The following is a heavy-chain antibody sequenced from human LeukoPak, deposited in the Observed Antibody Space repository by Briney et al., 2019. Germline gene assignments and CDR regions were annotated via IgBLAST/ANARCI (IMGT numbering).Heavy chain of an antibody. V-gene: IGHV3-66*01. CDR2: IYSGGST. CDR1: EFTVSSNY. J-gene: IGHJ5*02. CDR3: ARGEYNWNDLHL. Sequence: PGGSLRLSCAASEFTVSSNYMSWVRQAPGKGLEWVSVIYSGGSTYYADSVKGRFTISRDNSKNTLYLQMNSLRAEDTAVYYCARGEYNWNDLHLWGQGTLVTVSS. D-gene: IGHD1-20*01.